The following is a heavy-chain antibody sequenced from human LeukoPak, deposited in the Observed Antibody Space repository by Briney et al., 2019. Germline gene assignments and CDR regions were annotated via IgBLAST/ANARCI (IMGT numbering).Heavy chain of an antibody. CDR1: GYTFTYFW. D-gene: IGHD1-26*01. V-gene: IGHV5-51*01. J-gene: IGHJ5*02. CDR3: ARLIGGGRNWLDP. Sequence: GESLKISCKASGYTFTYFWIGWVRQMPGKGLEWVGIVYPSDSDIRYSPSFEGQVTISADKSISTAYLQWSSLRASDIATYYCARLIGGGRNWLDPWGQGTQVTVSS. CDR2: VYPSDSDI.